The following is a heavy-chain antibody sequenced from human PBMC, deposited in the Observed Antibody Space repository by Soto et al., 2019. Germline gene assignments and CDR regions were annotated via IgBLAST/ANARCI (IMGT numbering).Heavy chain of an antibody. Sequence: DVQLLESGGGLVQPGGSLRLSCAASGFTFSSCGMSWVRQAPGKGLEWVSAISGSGDTVYYADSVKGRFTISRDNSKSNLYLQMNSLGAEDTAVYYCAKEDVVPPAMAGWVVRIHDYWGQGTLVTVSS. V-gene: IGHV3-23*01. D-gene: IGHD2-2*01. J-gene: IGHJ4*02. CDR3: AKEDVVPPAMAGWVVRIHDY. CDR1: GFTFSSCG. CDR2: ISGSGDTV.